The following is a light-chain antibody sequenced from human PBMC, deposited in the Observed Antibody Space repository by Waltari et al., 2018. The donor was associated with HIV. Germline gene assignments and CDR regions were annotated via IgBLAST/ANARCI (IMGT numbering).Light chain of an antibody. CDR1: QSVSSN. V-gene: IGKV3-15*01. J-gene: IGKJ1*01. CDR2: GAS. CDR3: QQYNDWPRT. Sequence: EIVMTQSPATLPVSPGERATLSWRASQSVSSNLAWYQQKPGQAPRLLIFGASTRATGIPARFSGGGSGTDFTLSISSLQSEDFALYYCQQYNDWPRTFGQGTKVEIK.